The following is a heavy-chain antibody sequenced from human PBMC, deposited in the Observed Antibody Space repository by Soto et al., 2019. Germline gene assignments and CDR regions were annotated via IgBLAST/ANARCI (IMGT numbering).Heavy chain of an antibody. Sequence: GGSLRLSCAGSGFTFSNYWMNWVRQAPGKGLEWVANIKQDGIEKNYGDSVKGRFTISRDNAKNSLYLQMNSLSAEDTAVYYCARETIAARRNYYYYMDVWGKGTTVTVSS. V-gene: IGHV3-7*01. CDR3: ARETIAARRNYYYYMDV. D-gene: IGHD6-6*01. J-gene: IGHJ6*03. CDR1: GFTFSNYW. CDR2: IKQDGIEK.